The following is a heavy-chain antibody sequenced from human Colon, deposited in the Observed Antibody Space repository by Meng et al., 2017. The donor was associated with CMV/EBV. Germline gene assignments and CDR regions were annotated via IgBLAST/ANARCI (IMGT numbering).Heavy chain of an antibody. CDR1: GCTFSSYD. D-gene: IGHD2-2*01. J-gene: IGHJ4*02. CDR3: ARAGVVAARYFDY. V-gene: IGHV3-11*01. Sequence: AASGCTFSSYDMGWIRQAPGKGLEWISYISSSGSTIYYADSVKGRFTISRDNAKNSLYLQMNSLRAEDTAVYYCARAGVVAARYFDYWGQGTLVTVSS. CDR2: ISSSGSTI.